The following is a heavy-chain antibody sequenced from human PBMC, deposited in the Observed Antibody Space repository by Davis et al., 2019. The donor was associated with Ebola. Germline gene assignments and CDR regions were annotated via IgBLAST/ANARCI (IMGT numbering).Heavy chain of an antibody. J-gene: IGHJ6*03. CDR2: INHSGST. CDR3: AGRSWLGYYYYMDV. CDR1: GGSFSGYY. Sequence: PGGSLRLSCAVYGGSFSGYYWSWIRQPPGKGLEWIGEINHSGSTNYNPSLKSRVTISVDTSKNQFSLKLSSVTAADTAVYYCAGRSWLGYYYYMDVWGKGTTVTVSS. D-gene: IGHD6-19*01. V-gene: IGHV4-34*01.